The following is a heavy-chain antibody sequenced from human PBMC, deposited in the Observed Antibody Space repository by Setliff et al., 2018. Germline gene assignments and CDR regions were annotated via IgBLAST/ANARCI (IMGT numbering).Heavy chain of an antibody. J-gene: IGHJ6*03. D-gene: IGHD3-9*01. Sequence: ASVKVSCKASDYTFTDYGIYWVRQAPGEGLEWMGWLNPKNNDTSYAQKFLGGVTMTRDTSISAAYMELITLRSDDTALYYCARDPLPKHYDVVTGYYSAPNYYYMDVWGKGTTVTVSS. CDR2: LNPKNNDT. V-gene: IGHV1-2*02. CDR1: DYTFTDYG. CDR3: ARDPLPKHYDVVTGYYSAPNYYYMDV.